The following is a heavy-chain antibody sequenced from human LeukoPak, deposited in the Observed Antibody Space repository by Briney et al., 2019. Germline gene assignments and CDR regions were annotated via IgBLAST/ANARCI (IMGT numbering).Heavy chain of an antibody. CDR3: AKGYSSGWYPFDY. V-gene: IGHV3-43*01. J-gene: IGHJ4*02. CDR2: ITWDSGTT. D-gene: IGHD6-19*01. CDR1: GFTFDDYT. Sequence: GGSLRLSCAASGFTFDDYTMHWVRQAPGKRLEWVSLITWDSGTTYYKDSVKGRFTIPRDNSKNSLYLQMNSLRTEDTALYYCAKGYSSGWYPFDYWGQGTLVTVSS.